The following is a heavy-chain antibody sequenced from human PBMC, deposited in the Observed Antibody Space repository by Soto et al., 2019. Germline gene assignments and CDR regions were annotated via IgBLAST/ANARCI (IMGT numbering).Heavy chain of an antibody. Sequence: ASVKVSCKASGYTFTGYYMHWVRQAPGQGLEWMGWINPNSGGTNYAQKFQGRVTMTRDTSISTAYMELSRLRSDDTAVYYCAGLAAVVVTAATGFDPWGQGTLVTVSS. J-gene: IGHJ5*02. CDR2: INPNSGGT. CDR3: AGLAAVVVTAATGFDP. D-gene: IGHD2-2*01. CDR1: GYTFTGYY. V-gene: IGHV1-2*02.